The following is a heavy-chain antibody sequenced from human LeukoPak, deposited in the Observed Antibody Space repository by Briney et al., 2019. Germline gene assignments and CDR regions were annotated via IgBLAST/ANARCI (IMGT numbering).Heavy chain of an antibody. V-gene: IGHV1-2*02. J-gene: IGHJ1*01. D-gene: IGHD3-22*01. Sequence: PLASVTVSCKASGYTFTDYYMHWVRQAPGQGLEWMGWINPNSGGTNYAQKFQGRVTMTRDMSISTAYMELSRLRSDDTAVYYCARGYYDSSDFEYFQHWGQGTLVTVSS. CDR2: INPNSGGT. CDR1: GYTFTDYY. CDR3: ARGYYDSSDFEYFQH.